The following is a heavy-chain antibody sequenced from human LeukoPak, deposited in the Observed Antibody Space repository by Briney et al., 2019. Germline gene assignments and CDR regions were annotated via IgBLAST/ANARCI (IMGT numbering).Heavy chain of an antibody. CDR1: GGSFSGYY. D-gene: IGHD4-11*01. Sequence: SETLSLTCAVYGGSFSGYYWSWIRQPPGKGLEWIGEINHSGSTNYNPSLKSRVTISVDTSKNQFSPKLSSVTAADTAVYYCARSNFNFDLWGRGTLVTVSS. V-gene: IGHV4-34*01. J-gene: IGHJ2*01. CDR3: ARSNFNFDL. CDR2: INHSGST.